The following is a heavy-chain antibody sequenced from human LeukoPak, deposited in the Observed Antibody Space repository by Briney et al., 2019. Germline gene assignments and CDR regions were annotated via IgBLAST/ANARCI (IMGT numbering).Heavy chain of an antibody. J-gene: IGHJ5*02. CDR2: IKQDGTEK. Sequence: PGGSLRLSCAASGFIFSTYWTTWVRQAPGKGLEWLANIKQDGTEKYYVDSAKGRFTVPRDNAKNSLYLEINSLRAEDTAVYYCARRGYFEFWSGYFQRLEGWFDPWGQGTLVTVSS. V-gene: IGHV3-7*01. CDR3: ARRGYFEFWSGYFQRLEGWFDP. D-gene: IGHD3-3*01. CDR1: GFIFSTYW.